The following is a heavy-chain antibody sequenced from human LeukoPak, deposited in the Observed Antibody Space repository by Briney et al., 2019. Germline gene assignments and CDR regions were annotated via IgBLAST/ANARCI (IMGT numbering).Heavy chain of an antibody. V-gene: IGHV3-21*01. CDR3: ARDLPDYDFWSGPPPPPGDY. CDR2: ISSSSSYI. J-gene: IGHJ4*02. CDR1: GFTCSSYS. D-gene: IGHD3-3*01. Sequence: GGSLRLSCAASGFTCSSYSMNWVRQAPGKGLEWVSSISSSSSYIYYADSVKGRFTISRDNAKNSLYLQMNSLRAEDTAMYYCARDLPDYDFWSGPPPPPGDYWGQGTLVTVSS.